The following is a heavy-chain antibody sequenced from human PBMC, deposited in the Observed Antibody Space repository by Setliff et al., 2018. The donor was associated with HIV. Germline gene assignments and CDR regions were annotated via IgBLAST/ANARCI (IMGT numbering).Heavy chain of an antibody. CDR1: GYTFTSYH. CDR2: INPSGGST. J-gene: IGHJ4*02. CDR3: ARVGERWLQFYYFDS. Sequence: GASVKVSCKASGYTFTSYHIHWVRQAPGQGLEWMGVINPSGGSTSYAQKFQGRVTMTRGTSTGTVFMELSGLRFEDTAMYYCARVGERWLQFYYFDSWGQGTLVTVSS. D-gene: IGHD5-12*01. V-gene: IGHV1-46*01.